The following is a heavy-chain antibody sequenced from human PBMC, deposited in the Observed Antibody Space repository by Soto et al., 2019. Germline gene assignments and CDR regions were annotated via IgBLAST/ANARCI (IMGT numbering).Heavy chain of an antibody. D-gene: IGHD2-15*01. Sequence: GGALRLSCAAYGFTFSSYTMHWVRQAPGKGLEWVAAISYDGSNKYYADSVKGRFTISRDNSKNTLYVQMNSLRTEDTAVYYCARDGYCSGGSYTHFDYWGQGTLVTVSS. V-gene: IGHV3-30-3*01. CDR1: GFTFSSYT. CDR3: ARDGYCSGGSYTHFDY. J-gene: IGHJ4*02. CDR2: ISYDGSNK.